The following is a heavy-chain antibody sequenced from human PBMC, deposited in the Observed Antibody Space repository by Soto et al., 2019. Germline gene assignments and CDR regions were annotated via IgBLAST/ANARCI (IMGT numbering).Heavy chain of an antibody. CDR2: INAGNGNT. CDR3: ATHPTYYYGSGSYNSYYGMDV. Sequence: ASVKVSCKASGYTFTSYAMHWVRQAPGQRLEWMGWINAGNGNTKYSQKFQGRVTITRDTSASTAYMELSSLRSEDTAVYYCATHPTYYYGSGSYNSYYGMDVWGQGTTVTVS. J-gene: IGHJ6*02. D-gene: IGHD3-10*01. CDR1: GYTFTSYA. V-gene: IGHV1-3*01.